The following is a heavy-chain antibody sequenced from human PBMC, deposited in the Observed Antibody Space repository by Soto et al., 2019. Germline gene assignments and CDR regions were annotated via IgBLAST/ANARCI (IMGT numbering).Heavy chain of an antibody. J-gene: IGHJ4*02. CDR2: VHESGST. CDR3: ARGTRALITSFFAS. V-gene: IGHV4-59*01. Sequence: TSETLSLTCTVSGDAISNYYWSWIRQTPGRGLEWIGCVHESGSTDYNPSLKGRVTISLHTSKSQFSLSLRSATAADTATYYCARGTRALITSFFASWGQGIPVTVSS. CDR1: GDAISNYY. D-gene: IGHD1-20*01.